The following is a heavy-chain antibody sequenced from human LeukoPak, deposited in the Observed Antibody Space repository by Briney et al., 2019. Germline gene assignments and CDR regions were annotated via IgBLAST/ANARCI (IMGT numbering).Heavy chain of an antibody. CDR1: GFTFSSYS. CDR3: AREKDTAMVTYYFDY. Sequence: GGSLRLSSAASGFTFSSYSMNWVRQAPGKGLEWVSSISSSSSYIYYADSVKGRFTITRDNAKNSLYLQMNSLRAEDTAVYCCAREKDTAMVTYYFDYWGQGTLVTVSS. J-gene: IGHJ4*02. D-gene: IGHD5-18*01. V-gene: IGHV3-21*01. CDR2: ISSSSSYI.